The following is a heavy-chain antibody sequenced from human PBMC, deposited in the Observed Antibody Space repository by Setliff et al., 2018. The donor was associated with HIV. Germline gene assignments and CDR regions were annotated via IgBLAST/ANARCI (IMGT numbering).Heavy chain of an antibody. CDR1: DGSIRSSDYY. CDR3: ARHRVITGSFDS. CDR2: IFYSGRA. Sequence: SETLSLTCTVSDGSIRSSDYYWGWIRQPPGKGREWIGSIFYSGRAYYKSSLKSRVTISVDTSKNQFSLKVNSVTAADTAVFFCARHRVITGSFDSWGQGTLVTVSS. J-gene: IGHJ4*02. D-gene: IGHD3-10*01. V-gene: IGHV4-39*01.